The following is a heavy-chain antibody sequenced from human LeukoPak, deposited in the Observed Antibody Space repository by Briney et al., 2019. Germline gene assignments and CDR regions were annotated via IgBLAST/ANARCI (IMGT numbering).Heavy chain of an antibody. V-gene: IGHV4-34*01. J-gene: IGHJ2*01. CDR2: INHSGST. CDR3: ARVASGSYLFWYFDL. Sequence: SETLSLTCAVYGGSFSGYYWSWIRQPPGKGLEWIGEINHSGSTNYNPSLKSRVTISVDTSKNQFPLKLSSVTAADTAVYYCARVASGSYLFWYFDLWGRGTLVTVSS. D-gene: IGHD1-26*01. CDR1: GGSFSGYY.